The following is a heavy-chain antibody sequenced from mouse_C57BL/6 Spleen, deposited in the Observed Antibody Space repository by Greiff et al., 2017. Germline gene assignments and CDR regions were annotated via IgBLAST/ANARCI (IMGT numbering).Heavy chain of an antibody. Sequence: QVQLQQPGAELVKPGASVKLSCKASGYTFTSYWMQWVKQRPGQGLEWIGEIDPSDSYTNYNQKFKGKATLTVDTSSSTAYMQLSSLTSEDSAVYYCARKGHYGYDAAMDYWGQGTSVTVSS. CDR3: ARKGHYGYDAAMDY. D-gene: IGHD2-2*01. V-gene: IGHV1-50*01. CDR2: IDPSDSYT. CDR1: GYTFTSYW. J-gene: IGHJ4*01.